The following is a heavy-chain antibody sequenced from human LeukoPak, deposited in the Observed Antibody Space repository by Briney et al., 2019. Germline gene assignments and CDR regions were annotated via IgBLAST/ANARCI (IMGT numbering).Heavy chain of an antibody. J-gene: IGHJ3*02. V-gene: IGHV4-34*01. CDR3: ARGLDIVVVVAATSMYALDI. CDR1: GGSFSGYY. Sequence: PSETLSLTCAVYGGSFSGYYWSWIRQPPGKGLEWIGEINHSGSTNYNPSLKSRVTISVDTSKNQFSLKLSSVTAADTAVYYCARGLDIVVVVAATSMYALDIWGQGTMVTVSS. CDR2: INHSGST. D-gene: IGHD2-15*01.